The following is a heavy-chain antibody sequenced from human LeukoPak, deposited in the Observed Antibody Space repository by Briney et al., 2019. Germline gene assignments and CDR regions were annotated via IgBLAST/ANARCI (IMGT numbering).Heavy chain of an antibody. J-gene: IGHJ6*03. V-gene: IGHV4-59*11. Sequence: SETLSLTCTVSGVSISGHYWSWLRQPPGKGLEWLGYIYYSGTTYYNPFHKSRVTISIDTSKNQFSLKVTSVTAADTAVYYCARGHPQEYGGSFSMDAGGTGTTATVSS. CDR3: ARGHPQEYGGSFSMDA. CDR2: IYYSGTT. CDR1: GVSISGHY. D-gene: IGHD5-12*01.